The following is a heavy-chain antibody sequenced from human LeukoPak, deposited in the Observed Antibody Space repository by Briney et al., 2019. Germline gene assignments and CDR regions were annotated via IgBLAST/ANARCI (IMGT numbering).Heavy chain of an antibody. D-gene: IGHD3-16*02. CDR1: GFTFSSYS. CDR2: ISSSSSYI. CDR3: ARDFDYDYVWGSYRDWFDP. J-gene: IGHJ5*02. V-gene: IGHV3-21*01. Sequence: GGSLRLSCAASGFTFSSYSMNWVRQAPGKGREWVSSISSSSSYIYYADSVKGRFTISRDNAKNSLYLQMNSLRAEDTAVYYCARDFDYDYVWGSYRDWFDPWGQGTLVTVSS.